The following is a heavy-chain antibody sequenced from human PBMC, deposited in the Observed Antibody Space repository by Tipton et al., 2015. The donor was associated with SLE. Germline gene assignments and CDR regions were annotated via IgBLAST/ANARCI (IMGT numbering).Heavy chain of an antibody. J-gene: IGHJ6*03. D-gene: IGHD2-15*01. CDR1: GGSFSGYY. Sequence: LRLSCAVYGGSFSGYYWSWIRQPPGKGLEWIGEINHSGSTNYNPSLKSRVTISIDTSKNQFSLKLSSVTAADTAVYYCARDPGLERDNYYYYYMDVWTKGTTVTVSS. V-gene: IGHV4-34*01. CDR3: ARDPGLERDNYYYYYMDV. CDR2: INHSGST.